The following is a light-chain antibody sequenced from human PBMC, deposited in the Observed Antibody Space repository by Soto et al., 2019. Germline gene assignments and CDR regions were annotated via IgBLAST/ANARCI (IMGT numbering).Light chain of an antibody. Sequence: DIQMTQSPSSLSASVGDRVTITCRASQSISSYLNWYQQKPGKAPKLLIYAASSLQSGVPSRFSGSGSGTDFTLTISSLQPEDFATYYCQQSYSTLGTFGQWTKVEIK. CDR2: AAS. V-gene: IGKV1-39*01. CDR1: QSISSY. J-gene: IGKJ1*01. CDR3: QQSYSTLGT.